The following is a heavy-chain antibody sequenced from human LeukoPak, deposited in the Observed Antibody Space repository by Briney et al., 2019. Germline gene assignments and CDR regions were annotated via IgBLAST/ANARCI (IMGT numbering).Heavy chain of an antibody. Sequence: GGSLRLSCAASGFTFSSYAMSWVRQAPGKGLEWVSAISGSGGSTYYADSVKGRFTISRDNSKNTLYLQMNSLRAEDTAVHYCAKDQVYTYIPDYWGQGTLVTVSS. J-gene: IGHJ4*02. D-gene: IGHD1-1*01. CDR3: AKDQVYTYIPDY. CDR2: ISGSGGST. V-gene: IGHV3-23*01. CDR1: GFTFSSYA.